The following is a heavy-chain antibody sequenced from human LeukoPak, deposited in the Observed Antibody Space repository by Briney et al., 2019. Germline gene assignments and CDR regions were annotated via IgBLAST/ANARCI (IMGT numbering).Heavy chain of an antibody. J-gene: IGHJ3*02. CDR1: GFTFDDYA. Sequence: AGRSLRLSCAASGFTFDDYAMHWVRQAPGEGLEWVSGISWNSGSIGYADSVKGRFTISRDNAKNSLYLQMNSLRAEDTALYYCAKARIAAAGLDAFDIWGQGTMVTVSS. CDR3: AKARIAAAGLDAFDI. CDR2: ISWNSGSI. V-gene: IGHV3-9*01. D-gene: IGHD6-13*01.